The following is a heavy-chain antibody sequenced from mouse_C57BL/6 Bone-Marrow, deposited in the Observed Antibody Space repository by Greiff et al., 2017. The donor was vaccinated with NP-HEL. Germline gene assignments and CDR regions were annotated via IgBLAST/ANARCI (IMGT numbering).Heavy chain of an antibody. Sequence: VQLHQSGAELVRPGASVKLSCKASGYTFTDYYINWVKQRPGQGLEWIARIYPGSGNTYYNEKFKGKATLTAEKSSSTAYMQLSSLTSEDSAGYYCAIWDDAYWGQGTLVTVSA. V-gene: IGHV1-76*01. D-gene: IGHD4-1*01. CDR1: GYTFTDYY. CDR3: AIWDDAY. CDR2: IYPGSGNT. J-gene: IGHJ3*01.